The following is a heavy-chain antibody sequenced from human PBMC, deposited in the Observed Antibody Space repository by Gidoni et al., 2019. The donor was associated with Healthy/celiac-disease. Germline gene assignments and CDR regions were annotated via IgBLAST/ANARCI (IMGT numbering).Heavy chain of an antibody. V-gene: IGHV3-21*01. CDR2: MISSSSYI. D-gene: IGHD3-10*01. Sequence: EVQLVESGGGLVKPGGSLRLSCAASGFTFSSYSMNWVRQAPGKGLEWVSSMISSSSYIYYADSVKGRFTISRDNAKNSLYLQMNSLRAEDTAVYYCARDGEDLAPDFDYWGQGTLVTVSS. J-gene: IGHJ4*02. CDR1: GFTFSSYS. CDR3: ARDGEDLAPDFDY.